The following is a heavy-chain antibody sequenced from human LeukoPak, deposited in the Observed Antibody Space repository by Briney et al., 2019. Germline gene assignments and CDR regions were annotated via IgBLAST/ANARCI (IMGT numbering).Heavy chain of an antibody. J-gene: IGHJ4*02. CDR3: ASYTYYYGSGSYYFGY. CDR1: GFTFSSYS. D-gene: IGHD3-10*01. V-gene: IGHV3-21*01. CDR2: ISSSSSYI. Sequence: GGSLRLSCAASGFTFSSYSMNWVRQAPGKGLEWVSSISSSSSYIYYADSVKGRFTISRDNAKNSLYLQMNSLRAEDTAVYYCASYTYYYGSGSYYFGYWGQGTLVTVSS.